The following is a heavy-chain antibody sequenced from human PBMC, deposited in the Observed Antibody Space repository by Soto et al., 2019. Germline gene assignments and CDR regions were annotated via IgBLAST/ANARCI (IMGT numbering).Heavy chain of an antibody. V-gene: IGHV3-30-3*01. CDR1: GFTFSSYA. CDR2: ISYDGSNK. J-gene: IGHJ4*02. Sequence: AGGSLRLSCAASGFTFSSYAMHWVRQAPGKGLEWVAVISYDGSNKYYADSVKGRFTISRDNSKNTLYLQMNSLRAEDTAVYYCARDLAIVVVVAAIDYWGQGTLVTVSS. D-gene: IGHD2-15*01. CDR3: ARDLAIVVVVAAIDY.